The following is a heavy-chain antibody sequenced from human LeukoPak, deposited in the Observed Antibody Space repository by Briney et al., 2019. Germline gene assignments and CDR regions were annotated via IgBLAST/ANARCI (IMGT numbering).Heavy chain of an antibody. J-gene: IGHJ4*02. V-gene: IGHV5-51*01. CDR1: GYTFINYW. CDR3: ASGGYGTFDS. Sequence: GESLKISCQVSGYTFINYWIGLVRPIPGEGLGWMGIIYPGDSDNSNTPPFHRQVIISADKTIRTAHLQWNSPKASDTAMYYCASGGYGTFDSWGQGTLVTVSS. CDR2: IYPGDSDN. D-gene: IGHD5-12*01.